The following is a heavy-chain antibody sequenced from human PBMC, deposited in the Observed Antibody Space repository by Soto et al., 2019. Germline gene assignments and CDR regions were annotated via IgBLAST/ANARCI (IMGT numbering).Heavy chain of an antibody. J-gene: IGHJ1*01. CDR3: ARGSVGATKYFQH. D-gene: IGHD1-26*01. V-gene: IGHV4-34*01. Sequence: SETLSLTCAVYGGSFSGYYWSWIRQPPGKGLEWIGEINHSGSTNYNPSLKSRVTISVDTSKNQFSLKLSSVTAADTAVYYCARGSVGATKYFQHWGQGTLVTVSS. CDR2: INHSGST. CDR1: GGSFSGYY.